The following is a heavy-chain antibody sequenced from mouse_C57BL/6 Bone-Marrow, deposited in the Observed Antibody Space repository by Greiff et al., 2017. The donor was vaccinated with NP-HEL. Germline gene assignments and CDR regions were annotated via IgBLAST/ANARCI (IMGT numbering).Heavy chain of an antibody. Sequence: EVMLVESGGGLVQPGGSLKLSCAASGFTFSDYYMYWVRQTPEKRLEWVAYISNGGGSTYYPDTVKGRFTISRDNAKNTLYLQMSRLKSEDTAMYYCARRYYGSSPPRWYFDVWGTGTTVTVSS. D-gene: IGHD1-1*01. CDR3: ARRYYGSSPPRWYFDV. V-gene: IGHV5-12*01. CDR1: GFTFSDYY. J-gene: IGHJ1*03. CDR2: ISNGGGST.